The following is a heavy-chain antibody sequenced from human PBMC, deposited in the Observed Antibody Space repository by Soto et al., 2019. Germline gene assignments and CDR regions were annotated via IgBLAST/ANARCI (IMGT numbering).Heavy chain of an antibody. D-gene: IGHD6-13*01. J-gene: IGHJ6*02. CDR3: AKDQSIAAAGTGSYYYGMDV. CDR2: ISGSGGSI. CDR1: GFTFSSYA. V-gene: IGHV3-23*01. Sequence: GGSLRLSCAASGFTFSSYAMSWVRQAPGKGLEWVSAISGSGGSIYYADSVKGRFTISRDNSKNTLYLQMNSLRAEDTAVYYCAKDQSIAAAGTGSYYYGMDVWGQGTTVTVSS.